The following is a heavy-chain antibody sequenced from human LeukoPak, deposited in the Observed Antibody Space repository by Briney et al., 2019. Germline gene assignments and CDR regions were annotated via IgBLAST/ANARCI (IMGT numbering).Heavy chain of an antibody. CDR2: IKDDGTDK. J-gene: IGHJ4*02. CDR1: GFTFSDYW. CDR3: TRDER. D-gene: IGHD1-1*01. V-gene: IGHV3-7*01. Sequence: GGSLRLSCTGSGFTFSDYWMSWVRQAPGQGLEWVANIKDDGTDKYYADSVKGRFIISRDNAKNSLYLQMNSLRSEDTAVYYCTRDERWGQGALVTVSS.